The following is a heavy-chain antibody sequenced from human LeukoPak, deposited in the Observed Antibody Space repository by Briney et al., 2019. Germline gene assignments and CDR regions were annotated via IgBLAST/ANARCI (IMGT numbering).Heavy chain of an antibody. Sequence: ASVKVSCKASGYTFTSYGISWVRQAPGQGLEWMGWMNPNSGHTVYAQKFQGRVTLTRDTSISTAYMELTSLSSEDTAFYYCARNYLGLGIWGQGTMVTVSS. V-gene: IGHV1-8*03. CDR3: ARNYLGLGI. D-gene: IGHD5-24*01. CDR1: GYTFTSYG. CDR2: MNPNSGHT. J-gene: IGHJ3*02.